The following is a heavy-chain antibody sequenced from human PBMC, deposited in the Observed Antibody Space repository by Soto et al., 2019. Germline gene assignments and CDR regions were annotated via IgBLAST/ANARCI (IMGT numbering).Heavy chain of an antibody. CDR2: IKQDGSEK. CDR1: GFTFSSYW. D-gene: IGHD5-12*01. V-gene: IGHV3-7*01. CDR3: ASARGYSGYDYAFDI. Sequence: EVQLVESGGGLVQPGGSLRLSCAASGFTFSSYWMSWVRQAPGKGLEWVANIKQDGSEKYYVDSVKGRFTITRDNAKNSLYLQMNSLRAEDTDVYYCASARGYSGYDYAFDIWGQGTMVTVSS. J-gene: IGHJ3*02.